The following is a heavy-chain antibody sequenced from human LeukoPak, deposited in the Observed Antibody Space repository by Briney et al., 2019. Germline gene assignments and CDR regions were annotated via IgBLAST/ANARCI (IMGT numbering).Heavy chain of an antibody. V-gene: IGHV1-2*02. CDR2: SNPSNGGT. CDR3: VRALLRYEN. CDR1: GYTFSVYY. Sequence: ASVKVSCKTSGYTFSVYYIHWVRQAHGQGLEWMGWSNPSNGGTNYAQKFQGRVTMPRDTSSSTAYMELRRLGYDVTAVYYCVRALLRYENWGQGTLVTVSS. D-gene: IGHD3-9*01. J-gene: IGHJ4*02.